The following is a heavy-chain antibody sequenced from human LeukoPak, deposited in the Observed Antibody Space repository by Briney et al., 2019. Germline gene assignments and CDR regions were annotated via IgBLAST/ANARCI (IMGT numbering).Heavy chain of an antibody. Sequence: QSGGSLRLSCTASRFTFSDCWMHWVRQAPGKGLVWVSQTDTDGTTTNFADSVKGRFTISRDNAKNTLYLQMNNLRAEDTAVYYCARGWNNWSSRYYYYMDVWGKGTTVVISS. CDR3: ARGWNNWSSRYYYYMDV. V-gene: IGHV3-74*01. CDR2: TDTDGTTT. CDR1: RFTFSDCW. D-gene: IGHD1-1*01. J-gene: IGHJ6*03.